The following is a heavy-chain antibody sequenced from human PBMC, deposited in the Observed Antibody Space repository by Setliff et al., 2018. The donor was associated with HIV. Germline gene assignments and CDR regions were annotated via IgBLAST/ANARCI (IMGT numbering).Heavy chain of an antibody. CDR3: ARGGDYLGIPSYYYYYLAV. D-gene: IGHD4-17*01. J-gene: IGHJ6*03. CDR1: GYTFTSYD. CDR2: VNPNRGNT. V-gene: IGHV1-8*02. Sequence: ASVKVSCKASGYTFTSYDIYWVRQATGQGLEWMGWVNPNRGNTGYAQKFQGRVTMTRDTSISTAYMELRKLRSEDTAVYYCARGGDYLGIPSYYYYYLAVWGKGTTVTVSS.